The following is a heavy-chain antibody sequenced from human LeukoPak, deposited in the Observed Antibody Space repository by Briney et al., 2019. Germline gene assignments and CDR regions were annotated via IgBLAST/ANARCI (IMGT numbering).Heavy chain of an antibody. Sequence: SVKVSCKASGGTFSSYAISWVRQAPGQGLEWMGGIIPIFGTANYAQKFQGRVTITADESTSTAYMELSSLRSEDTAVYYCAREGPKGAARTLYYYYYYYMDVWGKGTTVTVSS. D-gene: IGHD6-6*01. J-gene: IGHJ6*03. CDR3: AREGPKGAARTLYYYYYYYMDV. V-gene: IGHV1-69*13. CDR1: GGTFSSYA. CDR2: IIPIFGTA.